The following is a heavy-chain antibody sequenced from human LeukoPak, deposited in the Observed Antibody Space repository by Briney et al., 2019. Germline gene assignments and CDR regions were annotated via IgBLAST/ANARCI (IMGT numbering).Heavy chain of an antibody. CDR1: GHTFNSYW. D-gene: IGHD3/OR15-3a*01. V-gene: IGHV5-51*01. CDR2: IYPGDSDT. J-gene: IGHJ3*02. Sequence: SLSLSITGTGHTFNSYWIGCFRHMPVYSFECVGIIYPGDSDTRYSPSFQGQVTISADKSISTAYLQWSSLKASDTAMYYCARPPTAGLDAFDIWGQGTMVTVSS. CDR3: ARPPTAGLDAFDI.